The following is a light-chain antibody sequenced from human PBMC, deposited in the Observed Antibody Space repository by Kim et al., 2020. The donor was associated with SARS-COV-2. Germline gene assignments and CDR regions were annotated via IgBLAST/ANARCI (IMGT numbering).Light chain of an antibody. J-gene: IGKJ1*01. CDR3: QQYGRSAA. CDR1: QTVNYNY. CDR2: DAS. Sequence: MSPGDSATLACRSSQTVNYNYLAWYQHKPGQAPRLLIHDASSRATGIPDRFSGSGSGTDFTLTISRLEPEDVAVYYCQQYGRSAAFGQGTKVDIK. V-gene: IGKV3-20*01.